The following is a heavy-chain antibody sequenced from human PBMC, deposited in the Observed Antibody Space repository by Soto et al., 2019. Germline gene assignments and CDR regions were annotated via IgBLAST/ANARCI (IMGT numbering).Heavy chain of an antibody. V-gene: IGHV5-51*01. D-gene: IGHD3-3*01. Sequence: GAALSFCCKCCGNNFACYSVGWVRQMPGKGLELMGIIYPSDSDTRYRPSFQGQVTISADKSISSAYLQWSSLRASDTAMYYCARGGVSTRTFDYWGQGTPVTVSS. CDR2: IYPSDSDT. CDR3: ARGGVSTRTFDY. CDR1: GNNFACYS. J-gene: IGHJ4*02.